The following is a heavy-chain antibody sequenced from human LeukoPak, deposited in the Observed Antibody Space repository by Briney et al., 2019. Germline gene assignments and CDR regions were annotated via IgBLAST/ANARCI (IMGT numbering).Heavy chain of an antibody. J-gene: IGHJ4*02. CDR1: GFTFSSYA. D-gene: IGHD5-18*01. CDR3: AKDQGEQLWFLNGLTFDY. V-gene: IGHV3-23*01. Sequence: GGSLRLSCAASGFTFSSYAMSWVRQAPGKGLEWVSAISGSGGSTYYAGSVKGRFTISRDNSKNTLYLQMNSLRAEDTAVYYCAKDQGEQLWFLNGLTFDYWGQGTLVTVSS. CDR2: ISGSGGST.